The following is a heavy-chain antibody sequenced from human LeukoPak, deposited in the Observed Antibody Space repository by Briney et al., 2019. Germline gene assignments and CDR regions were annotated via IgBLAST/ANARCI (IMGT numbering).Heavy chain of an antibody. CDR3: ARRRATIDY. D-gene: IGHD1-14*01. Sequence: RGSLRLSCAASGFTFSSYAMHWVRQAPGKGLEWVAVISYDGSNKYYADSVKGRFTISRDNSKNTLYLQMNSLRAEDTAVYYCARRRATIDYWGQGTLVTVSS. J-gene: IGHJ4*02. CDR1: GFTFSSYA. CDR2: ISYDGSNK. V-gene: IGHV3-30*04.